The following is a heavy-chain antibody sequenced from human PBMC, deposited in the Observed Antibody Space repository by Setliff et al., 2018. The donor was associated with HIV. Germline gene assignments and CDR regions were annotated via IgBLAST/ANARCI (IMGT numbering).Heavy chain of an antibody. Sequence: PGGSLRLSCETSGFTFEDYGMTWVRRAPGKGLEWVAGINWNGGSISYADSVKGRFTISRDTSKNTLYLQMNSLRAEDTGVYYCASGRESAFDIWGQGTMVTVSS. CDR1: GFTFEDYG. V-gene: IGHV3-20*04. J-gene: IGHJ3*02. CDR3: ASGRESAFDI. CDR2: INWNGGSI.